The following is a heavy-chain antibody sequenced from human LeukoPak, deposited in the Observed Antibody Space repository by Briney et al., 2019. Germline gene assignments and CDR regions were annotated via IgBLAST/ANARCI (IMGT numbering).Heavy chain of an antibody. CDR1: GGSISSSSYC. D-gene: IGHD6-6*01. J-gene: IGHJ6*03. Sequence: PSETLSLTCIVSGGSISSSSYCWGWIRQPPGKGLEWIGSIYYSGTTHYNPSLKSRVTISVDTSKNHFSLKLSSVTAADTAVYYCARHRIGIEYSTSPGYYMDVWGKGTTVTVSS. V-gene: IGHV4-39*01. CDR3: ARHRIGIEYSTSPGYYMDV. CDR2: IYYSGTT.